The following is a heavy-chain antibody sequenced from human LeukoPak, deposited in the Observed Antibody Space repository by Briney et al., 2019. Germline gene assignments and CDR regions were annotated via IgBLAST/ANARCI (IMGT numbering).Heavy chain of an antibody. CDR2: IKLDGSEK. CDR1: GFTFSSYW. Sequence: GGSLRLSCTASGFTFSSYWMSWVRQAPGKGLEWVANIKLDGSEKYYVDSVKGRFTISRDNAKKSLYLQMNSLRDEDTAVYYCARDFFAFGGVIALLDYWGQGTLITVSS. J-gene: IGHJ4*02. CDR3: ARDFFAFGGVIALLDY. V-gene: IGHV3-7*01. D-gene: IGHD3-16*02.